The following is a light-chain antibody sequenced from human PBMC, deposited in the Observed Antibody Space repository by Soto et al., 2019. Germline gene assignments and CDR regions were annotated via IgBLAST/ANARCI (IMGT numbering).Light chain of an antibody. V-gene: IGKV1-5*01. CDR2: DAS. CDR1: QIISSW. J-gene: IGKJ1*01. CDR3: QQQKT. Sequence: DIQMTQSPSTLSASVGDRVTITCRASQIISSWLAWYQQKPGKAPKLLIYDASSLETWVPSRFSGSGSGTEFTLSMSSLQPEDFANYYCQQQKTFGQGTKVEIK.